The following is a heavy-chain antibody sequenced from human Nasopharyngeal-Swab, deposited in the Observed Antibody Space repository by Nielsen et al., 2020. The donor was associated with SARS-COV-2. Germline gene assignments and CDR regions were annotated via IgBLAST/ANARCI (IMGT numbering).Heavy chain of an antibody. CDR2: IGWNSYSI. D-gene: IGHD4-11*01. CDR3: AKDHRGYSKYMDV. V-gene: IGHV3-9*01. J-gene: IGHJ6*03. CDR1: GFTFHDYA. Sequence: SLKISCAASGFTFHDYAMHWVRQAPGKGPEWVSGIGWNSYSIAYADSVKGRFTISRDNAKNSPYLKMNSLRAGDTALYYCAKDHRGYSKYMDVWGKGTTVTVSS.